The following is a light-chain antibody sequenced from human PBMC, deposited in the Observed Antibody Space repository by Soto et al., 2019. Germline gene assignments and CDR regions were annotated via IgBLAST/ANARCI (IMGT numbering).Light chain of an antibody. CDR1: QRVDDSH. J-gene: IGKJ5*01. Sequence: EMVLTQSPGTLSLSPGERATLSCRASQRVDDSHLAWYQLRPGQAPRLLIYGASTRATGIPDRFSGSGSGTDFSLPIRGLNPEDFAVYYRQQYRMAPNTFGQWTRLEI. V-gene: IGKV3-20*01. CDR3: QQYRMAPNT. CDR2: GAS.